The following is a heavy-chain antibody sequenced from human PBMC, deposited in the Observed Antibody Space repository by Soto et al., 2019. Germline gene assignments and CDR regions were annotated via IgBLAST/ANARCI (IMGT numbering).Heavy chain of an antibody. V-gene: IGHV4-31*03. CDR3: ARFRPAGEFDY. J-gene: IGHJ4*02. CDR2: IYYSGST. Sequence: SETLSLTCTVSGGSISSGGYYWSWIRQHPGKGLEWIGYIYYSGSTYYNPSLKSRVTISVDTSKNQFSLKLSSVTAADTAVYYCARFRPAGEFDYWGQGTLVTVSS. CDR1: GGSISSGGYY. D-gene: IGHD6-13*01.